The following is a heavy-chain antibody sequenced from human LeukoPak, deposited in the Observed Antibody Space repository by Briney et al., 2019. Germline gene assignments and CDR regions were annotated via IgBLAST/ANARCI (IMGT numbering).Heavy chain of an antibody. D-gene: IGHD3-10*01. CDR1: GYTFTRYY. CDR3: AISITMVRGVMFDY. V-gene: IGHV1-2*04. CDR2: INPNSGGT. J-gene: IGHJ4*02. Sequence: ASVKVSCKASGYTFTRYYMHWVRQAPGQGLEWMGWINPNSGGTNYAQKFQGWVTMTRDTSISTAYMELSRLRSDDTAVYYCAISITMVRGVMFDYWGQGTLVTVSS.